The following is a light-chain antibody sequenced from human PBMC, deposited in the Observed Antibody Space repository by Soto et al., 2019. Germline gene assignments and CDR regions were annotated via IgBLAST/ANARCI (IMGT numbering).Light chain of an antibody. CDR3: QQRNVWPPVT. V-gene: IGKV3-15*01. CDR2: AAS. Sequence: IVMRQSPATLCVSPGERATLSCRASQSLSFNLAWYQQKPGQAPRLLIYAASTRATGIPARFSGSGSGTDFTLTISSLEPEDSAVYYCQQRNVWPPVTFGQGTRLEIK. J-gene: IGKJ5*01. CDR1: QSLSFN.